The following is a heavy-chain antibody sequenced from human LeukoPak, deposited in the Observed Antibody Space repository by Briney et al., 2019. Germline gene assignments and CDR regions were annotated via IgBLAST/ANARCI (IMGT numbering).Heavy chain of an antibody. CDR3: AADDFSTTGPIDS. D-gene: IGHD3-3*01. CDR2: ISYSGST. J-gene: IGHJ4*02. Sequence: SETLSLTCAVSGDSISGYYWSWIRQPPGKGLEWIAYISYSGSTNYNPSLKNRVTISRDTSKNQLSLRLSSVTAADTAVYYCAADDFSTTGPIDSWGQGTLVSVSS. V-gene: IGHV4-59*01. CDR1: GDSISGYY.